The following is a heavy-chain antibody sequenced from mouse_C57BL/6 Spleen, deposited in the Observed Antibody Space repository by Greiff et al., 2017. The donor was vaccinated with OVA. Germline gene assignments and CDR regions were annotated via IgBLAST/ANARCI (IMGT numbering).Heavy chain of an antibody. CDR1: GYAFTNYL. Sequence: VQLQQSGAELVRPGTSVKVSCKASGYAFTNYLIEWVKQRPGQGLEWIGVINPGSGGTNYNEKFKGKATLTADKSSSTAYMQLSSLTSEDSAVYFCARSGDPYYIDTRGDSTTLTLSS. V-gene: IGHV1-54*01. CDR2: INPGSGGT. J-gene: IGHJ2*01. D-gene: IGHD3-1*01. CDR3: ARSGDPYYIDT.